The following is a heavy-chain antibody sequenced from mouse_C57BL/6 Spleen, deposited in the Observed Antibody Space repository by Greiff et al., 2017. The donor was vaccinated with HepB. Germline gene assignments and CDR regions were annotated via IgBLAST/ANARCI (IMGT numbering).Heavy chain of an antibody. V-gene: IGHV3-1*01. CDR2: ISYSGST. D-gene: IGHD1-1*01. CDR3: AGLRDYYFDY. J-gene: IGHJ2*01. Sequence: EVQLVESGPGMVKPSQSLSLTCTVTGYSITSGYDWHWIRHFPGNKLEWMGYISYSGSTNYNPSLKSRISITHDTSKNHFFLKLNSVTTEDTATYYCAGLRDYYFDYWGQGTTLTVSS. CDR1: GYSITSGYD.